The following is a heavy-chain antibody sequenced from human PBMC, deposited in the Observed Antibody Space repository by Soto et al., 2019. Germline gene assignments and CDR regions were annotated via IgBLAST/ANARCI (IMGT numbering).Heavy chain of an antibody. J-gene: IGHJ6*02. D-gene: IGHD4-17*01. Sequence: EVQLVESGGGLVQPGGSLRHSCAASGFTFSSYWIHWVRQAPGKGLVWVSRIKGDGSRTDYADSVKGRFTISRDNAKNTVYLQMNSLRDEDTAVYYCARGLPGYYGMDVWGQGTTVTVSS. CDR1: GFTFSSYW. CDR2: IKGDGSRT. V-gene: IGHV3-74*01. CDR3: ARGLPGYYGMDV.